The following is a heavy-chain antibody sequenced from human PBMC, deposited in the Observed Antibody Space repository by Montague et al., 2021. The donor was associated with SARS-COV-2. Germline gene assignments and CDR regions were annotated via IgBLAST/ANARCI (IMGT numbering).Heavy chain of an antibody. J-gene: IGHJ6*03. CDR2: ISSSGSNI. CDR1: GFPFSSYE. V-gene: IGHV3-48*03. CDR3: ARDQLKAQWPYYYYYMDV. D-gene: IGHD2-8*01. Sequence: SLRLSCAASGFPFSSYEMNWVRQAPGKGLEWVSYISSSGSNIYYSDSXKGRFTISRDNAKNSLSLQMNSLRAEDTAVYYCARDQLKAQWPYYYYYMDVWGKGTTVTVSS.